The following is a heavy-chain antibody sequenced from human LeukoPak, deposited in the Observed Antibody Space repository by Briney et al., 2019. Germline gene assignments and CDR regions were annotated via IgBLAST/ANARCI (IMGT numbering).Heavy chain of an antibody. CDR2: IYHSGST. D-gene: IGHD3-22*01. CDR1: GGSISSSNW. V-gene: IGHV4-4*02. Sequence: SETLSLTCAVSGGSISSSNWWSWVRQPPGKGLEWTGEIYHSGSTNYNPSLKSRVTISLDTSRNQFSLKLNSVTAADTAVYYCAKSSGYGLIDIWGQGTMVTVSS. J-gene: IGHJ3*02. CDR3: AKSSGYGLIDI.